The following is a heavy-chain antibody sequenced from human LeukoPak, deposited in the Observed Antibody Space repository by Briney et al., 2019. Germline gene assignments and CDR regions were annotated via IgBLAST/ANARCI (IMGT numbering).Heavy chain of an antibody. J-gene: IGHJ4*02. CDR1: GFTFSSYA. CDR2: ISYDGSNK. Sequence: PGGSLRLSCAASGFTFSSYAMHWVRQAPGKGLEWVAVISYDGSNKYYADSVKGRFTISRDNSKNTLYLQMNSLRAEDTAVYYCARVGVRSGSCYNPIDYWGQGTLVTVSS. D-gene: IGHD3-10*01. V-gene: IGHV3-30*04. CDR3: ARVGVRSGSCYNPIDY.